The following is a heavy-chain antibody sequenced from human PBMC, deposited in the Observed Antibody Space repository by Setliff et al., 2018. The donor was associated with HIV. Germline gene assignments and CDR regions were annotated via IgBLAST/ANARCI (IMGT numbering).Heavy chain of an antibody. CDR3: VRDKWYYSGCPDY. J-gene: IGHJ4*02. Sequence: LRLSCAASGFIFSDYWMHWVRQAPGKELVWVSRINTDGSTSSYADSVKGRFTISRDNAKNTLYLQMNTLRAEDTAVYYCVRDKWYYSGCPDYWGQGTLVTVSS. CDR1: GFIFSDYW. V-gene: IGHV3-74*01. CDR2: INTDGSTS. D-gene: IGHD5-12*01.